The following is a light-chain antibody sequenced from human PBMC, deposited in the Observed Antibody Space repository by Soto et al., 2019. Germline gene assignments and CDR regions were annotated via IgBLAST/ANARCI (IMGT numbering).Light chain of an antibody. J-gene: IGKJ2*01. CDR1: QGISSY. Sequence: AIRMTQSPSSLSASTGDRVTITCRASQGISSYLAWYQQKPGKAPKLLIYAASTLQSGVPSRFSGSGSGTDFTLTISCLQSEDFATYYCHQYYSYPDLYTFGQGTKLEIK. CDR3: HQYYSYPDLYT. V-gene: IGKV1-8*01. CDR2: AAS.